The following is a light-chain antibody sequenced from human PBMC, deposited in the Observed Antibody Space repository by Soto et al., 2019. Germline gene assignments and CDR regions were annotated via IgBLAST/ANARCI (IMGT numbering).Light chain of an antibody. J-gene: IGKJ1*01. Sequence: EIVLTQSPGTLSLSPGERATLSCRASQSVSSSFFAWYQKKPGQAPRLLIYAASNRATDIPDRFSGSGSGTDFTLTISRLEPEDFALYYCQQYGSSPWTFGQGTKVEIK. V-gene: IGKV3-20*01. CDR3: QQYGSSPWT. CDR2: AAS. CDR1: QSVSSSF.